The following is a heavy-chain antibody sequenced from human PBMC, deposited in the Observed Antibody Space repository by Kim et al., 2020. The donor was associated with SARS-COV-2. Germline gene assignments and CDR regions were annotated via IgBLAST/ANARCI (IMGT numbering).Heavy chain of an antibody. J-gene: IGHJ4*02. CDR3: ARDYSTVDIVATTDFSGDY. CDR2: IDPSDSYT. CDR1: GYSFTSYW. V-gene: IGHV5-10-1*01. Sequence: GESLKISCKGSGYSFTSYWISWVRQMPGKGLEWMVRIDPSDSYTNYSPSFQGHVTISADKSISTAYLQWSSLKASDTAMYYCARDYSTVDIVATTDFSGDYWGQGTLVTVSS. D-gene: IGHD5-12*01.